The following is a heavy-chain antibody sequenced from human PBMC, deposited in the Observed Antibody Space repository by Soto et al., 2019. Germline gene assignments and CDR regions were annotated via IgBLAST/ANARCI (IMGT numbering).Heavy chain of an antibody. V-gene: IGHV3-33*01. D-gene: IGHD4-17*01. Sequence: QVQLVESGGDVVQPGRSLRLSCAASGFTFSSYGMHWVRQAPGKGLEWVAVIWYDGSNKYYADSVKGRFTISRDNSKNTLYLQMNSLRAEDTAVYYCAREMTTVTYYYYYGMDVWGQRTTVTVSS. J-gene: IGHJ6*02. CDR2: IWYDGSNK. CDR3: AREMTTVTYYYYYGMDV. CDR1: GFTFSSYG.